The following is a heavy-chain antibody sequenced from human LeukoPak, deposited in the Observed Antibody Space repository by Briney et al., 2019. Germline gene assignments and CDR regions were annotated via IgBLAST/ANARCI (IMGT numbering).Heavy chain of an antibody. V-gene: IGHV4-4*02. CDR1: GYSITENW. CDR3: ARNGYYSADY. Sequence: KTSETLSLTCVVSGYSITENWWSWVRQPPGKGLEWLGEIFHTGSTNYNPSFKSRVIISVDKSNNQFFLQLSSVTAADTAVYYCARNGYYSADYWGQGTLVTVSS. D-gene: IGHD4-17*01. J-gene: IGHJ4*02. CDR2: IFHTGST.